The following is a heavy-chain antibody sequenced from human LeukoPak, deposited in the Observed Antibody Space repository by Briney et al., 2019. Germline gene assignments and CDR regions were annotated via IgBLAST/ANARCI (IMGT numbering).Heavy chain of an antibody. CDR2: IDRDGSST. CDR3: ARDRAAADLDY. V-gene: IGHV3-74*01. Sequence: PGGSLRLSCAASGFTFSSYWMYWVRQAPGMGLVWVSRIDRDGSSTSYADSVKDRFTISRDNAKNTLYLQMNSLRAEDTAVYYCARDRAAADLDYWGQGTLVTVSS. J-gene: IGHJ4*02. D-gene: IGHD6-13*01. CDR1: GFTFSSYW.